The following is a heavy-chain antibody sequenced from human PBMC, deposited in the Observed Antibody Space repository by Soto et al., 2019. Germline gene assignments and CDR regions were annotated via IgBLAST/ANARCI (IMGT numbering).Heavy chain of an antibody. D-gene: IGHD1-1*01. CDR1: GFTFSNFP. CDR3: ARRTLVTTRYLQK. V-gene: IGHV3-30*09. J-gene: IGHJ1*01. Sequence: GGSLRLSCAGSGFTFSNFPLHWVRQAPGKGLEWVAVISFDGANKYYADSVKGRFALSRDNSKNTVLLQMNSRRRADTAIYYCARRTLVTTRYLQKWGQGTLLT. CDR2: ISFDGANK.